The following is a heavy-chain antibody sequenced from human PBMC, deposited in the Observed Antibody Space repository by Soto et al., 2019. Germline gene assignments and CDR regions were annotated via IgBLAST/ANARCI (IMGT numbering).Heavy chain of an antibody. CDR2: ISSSRSYI. CDR1: GFTFSSYS. V-gene: IGHV3-21*01. J-gene: IGHJ4*02. D-gene: IGHD6-19*01. Sequence: GGSLRLSCAASGFTFSSYSMNWVRQAPGKGLEWVSSISSSRSYIYYADSVKGRFTISRDNAKNTLYLQMNSLRAEDTALYYCAKDFRGWYPYYFDYWGQGTLVTVSS. CDR3: AKDFRGWYPYYFDY.